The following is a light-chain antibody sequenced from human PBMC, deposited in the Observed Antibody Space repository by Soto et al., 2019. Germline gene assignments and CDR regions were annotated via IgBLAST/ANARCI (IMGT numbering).Light chain of an antibody. CDR3: QQYNNWPRLT. Sequence: EIVMTQSPATLSVSPGERATLSCRASQSVSSNLAWYQQKPGQAPRLLIYGASTRATDIPARFSGSGSWTEFTLTISSRQSEDFAVYYCQQYNNWPRLTFGGGTKVEIK. CDR1: QSVSSN. CDR2: GAS. V-gene: IGKV3-15*01. J-gene: IGKJ4*01.